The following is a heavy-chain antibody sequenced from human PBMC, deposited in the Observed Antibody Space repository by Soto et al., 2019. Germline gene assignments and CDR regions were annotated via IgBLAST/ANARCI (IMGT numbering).Heavy chain of an antibody. D-gene: IGHD3-16*01. CDR1: GFTFRSYV. V-gene: IGHV3-30*19. CDR2: TSYDGSDK. J-gene: IGHJ1*01. Sequence: QVQLVESGGGVVQPGTSLRVSCVGSGFTFRSYVIHWVRQAPGKGLEWVALTSYDGSDKYYGDSVRGRFTISRDNSRNTVDLQMDSLRPEDTALDYCARWGTTGGLDVWGQGTLVSVSS. CDR3: ARWGTTGGLDV.